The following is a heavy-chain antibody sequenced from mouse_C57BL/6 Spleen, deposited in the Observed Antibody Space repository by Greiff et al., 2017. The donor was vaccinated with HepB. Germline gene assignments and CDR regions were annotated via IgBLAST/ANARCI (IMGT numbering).Heavy chain of an antibody. CDR3: AGDGYYANFDV. D-gene: IGHD2-3*01. J-gene: IGHJ1*03. V-gene: IGHV1-22*01. CDR2: INPNNGGT. CDR1: GYTFTDYN. Sequence: EVKVVESGPELVKPGASVKMSCKASGYTFTDYNMHWVKQSHGKSLEWIGYINPNNGGTSYNQKFKGKATLTVNKSSSTAYMELRSLTSEDSAVYYCAGDGYYANFDVWGTGTTVTVSS.